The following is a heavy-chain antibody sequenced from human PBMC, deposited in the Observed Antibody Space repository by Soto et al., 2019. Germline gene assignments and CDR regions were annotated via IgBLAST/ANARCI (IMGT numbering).Heavy chain of an antibody. CDR3: ARDKTVAGPRGPSRSYYDYYGMDV. J-gene: IGHJ6*01. Sequence: VQLVQSGPEVKKPGASVKVSCKASGYTFTSFVITWVRQAPGQGLEWMGWISAYNGNTNYPQKVQGRVTMTTDTSTSTAYMELRSLRSDDTAVYYCARDKTVAGPRGPSRSYYDYYGMDVWGQGTTVTVSS. D-gene: IGHD6-19*01. V-gene: IGHV1-18*01. CDR2: ISAYNGNT. CDR1: GYTFTSFV.